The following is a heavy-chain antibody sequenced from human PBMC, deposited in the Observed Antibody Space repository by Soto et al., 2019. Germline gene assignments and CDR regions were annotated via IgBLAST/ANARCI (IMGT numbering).Heavy chain of an antibody. V-gene: IGHV2-5*02. Sequence: QITLKESGPPLVKPTQTLTLTCTFSGFSLSSSGVGVGWIRQPPGKALEWLALIYWDDDKRYSPSLKSRLTITKDTAKNQVVLTMTNMDPVDTATYYGARTNVTSGLDYWGQGTLVTVSS. CDR3: ARTNVTSGLDY. J-gene: IGHJ4*02. CDR2: IYWDDDK. CDR1: GFSLSSSGVG. D-gene: IGHD2-8*01.